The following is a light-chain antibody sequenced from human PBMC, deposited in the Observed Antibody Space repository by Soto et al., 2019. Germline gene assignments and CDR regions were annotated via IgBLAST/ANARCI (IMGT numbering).Light chain of an antibody. CDR2: GAS. CDR1: QYMTRTY. Sequence: EIVFMQSPGTLSLSPGERATLSCRASQYMTRTYIAWYQQKPGQAPRLLIYGASNRATGIPDRFSGSGSGTDFTLTISRLEPEDFAVYYCQQYGSSGTFGQGTKVDIK. V-gene: IGKV3-20*01. CDR3: QQYGSSGT. J-gene: IGKJ1*01.